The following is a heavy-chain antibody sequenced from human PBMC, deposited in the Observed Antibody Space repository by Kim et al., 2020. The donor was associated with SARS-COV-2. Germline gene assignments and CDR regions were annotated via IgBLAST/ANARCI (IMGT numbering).Heavy chain of an antibody. Sequence: RTSYDPSHTGRVTISADTSKTQFSLKLSSVAAADTAVYYCTSWYSYYFDYWGQGTLVTVSS. J-gene: IGHJ4*02. CDR2: RT. V-gene: IGHV4-39*01. CDR3: TSWYSYYFDY. D-gene: IGHD2-15*01.